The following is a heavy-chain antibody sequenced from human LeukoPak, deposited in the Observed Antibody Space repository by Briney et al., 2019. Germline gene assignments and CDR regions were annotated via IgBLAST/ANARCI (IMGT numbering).Heavy chain of an antibody. CDR2: ISSSSTI. V-gene: IGHV3-48*02. Sequence: GGSLRLSCAASGFTFSSYSMNWVRQAPGKGLEWVSYISSSSTIYYADSVKGRFTISRDNAKNSLYLQMNSLRDEDTAVYYCARANPLALWGQGTPVTVSS. J-gene: IGHJ4*02. CDR1: GFTFSSYS. CDR3: ARANPLAL.